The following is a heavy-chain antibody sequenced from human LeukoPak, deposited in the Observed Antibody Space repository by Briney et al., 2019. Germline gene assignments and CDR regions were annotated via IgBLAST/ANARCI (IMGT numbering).Heavy chain of an antibody. CDR3: ARHLPVEGYGDYYYGMDV. V-gene: IGHV4-39*01. CDR2: IYYSGST. D-gene: IGHD4-17*01. CDR1: GGSISSSSYY. Sequence: SETLSLTCTVSGGSISSSSYYWGWIRQPPGKGLEWIGSIYYSGSTYHNPSLKSRVTISVDTSKNQFSLKLSSVTAADTAVYYCARHLPVEGYGDYYYGMDVWGQGTTVTVSS. J-gene: IGHJ6*02.